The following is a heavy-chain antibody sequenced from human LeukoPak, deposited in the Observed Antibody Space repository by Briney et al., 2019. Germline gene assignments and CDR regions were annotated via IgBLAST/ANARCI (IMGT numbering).Heavy chain of an antibody. D-gene: IGHD2-2*01. Sequence: ASVKVSCKASGYTFTGYYMHWVRRAPGQGLEWMGWINPNSGGTNYAQKFQGRVTMTRDTSISTAYMELSRLRSDDTAVCYCARAEQYCSSTGCYEGMSRWGQGTLVTVSS. CDR2: INPNSGGT. CDR3: ARAEQYCSSTGCYEGMSR. J-gene: IGHJ4*02. V-gene: IGHV1-2*02. CDR1: GYTFTGYY.